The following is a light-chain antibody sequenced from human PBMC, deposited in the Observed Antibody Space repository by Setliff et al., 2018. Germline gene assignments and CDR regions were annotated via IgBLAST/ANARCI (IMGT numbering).Light chain of an antibody. J-gene: IGLJ1*01. V-gene: IGLV2-14*03. CDR1: SSDIGAYDY. Sequence: QSVLTQPASVSGSPGQSITIYCIGSSSDIGAYDYVAWYQQHPGKAPKLMIYDVSHRPSGVSHRFSASKSGNTASPTISGLQVEDEADYYCSSYSTRTSLDVFGTGTKVTVL. CDR3: SSYSTRTSLDV. CDR2: DVS.